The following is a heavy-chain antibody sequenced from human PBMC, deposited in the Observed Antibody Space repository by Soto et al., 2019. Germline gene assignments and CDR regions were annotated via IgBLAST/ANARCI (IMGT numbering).Heavy chain of an antibody. V-gene: IGHV3-30*03. CDR3: AYLDV. Sequence: GGSLRLSCAASGFTFSSYGMHWVRQAPGKGLEWVAVISYDGSNKYYADSVKGRFTISRDNSKNTLYLQMNSLRAEDTAVYYCAYLDVWGQGTTVTVSS. CDR1: GFTFSSYG. CDR2: ISYDGSNK. J-gene: IGHJ6*02.